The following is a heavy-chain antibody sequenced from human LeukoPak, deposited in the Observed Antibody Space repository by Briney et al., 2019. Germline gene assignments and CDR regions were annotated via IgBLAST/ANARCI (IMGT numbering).Heavy chain of an antibody. CDR2: IYSGGGT. CDR1: GFTVSSNY. Sequence: SGGSLRLSCAASGFTVSSNYMTWVRQAPGKGLEWVSLIYSGGGTYYADSVKGRFTTSRDNAKNSLYLQMNSLRAEDMALYYCAKCHSSGWPSPFDYWGQGTLVTVSS. CDR3: AKCHSSGWPSPFDY. D-gene: IGHD6-19*01. J-gene: IGHJ4*02. V-gene: IGHV3-53*05.